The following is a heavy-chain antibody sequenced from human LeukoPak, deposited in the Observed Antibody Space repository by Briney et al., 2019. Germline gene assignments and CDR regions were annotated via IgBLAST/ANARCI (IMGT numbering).Heavy chain of an antibody. D-gene: IGHD3-22*01. V-gene: IGHV4-59*02. J-gene: IGHJ3*02. CDR2: VYYSGST. CDR3: ASGYDRSGKHAFDI. Sequence: SETLSLTCTVSGGSVRTYYGSWIRQPPGKGLEWIGYVYYSGSTNYKSSLKSRVTISVDTSKNQYSLKLSSVTAADTAVYYCASGYDRSGKHAFDIWGQGTMVTVSS. CDR1: GGSVRTYY.